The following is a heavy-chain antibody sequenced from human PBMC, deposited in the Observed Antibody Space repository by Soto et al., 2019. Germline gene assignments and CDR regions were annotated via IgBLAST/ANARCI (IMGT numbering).Heavy chain of an antibody. J-gene: IGHJ6*02. CDR3: AKDKGSHWNYFRPTYYYYGMDV. V-gene: IGHV3-30*18. CDR2: ISYDGSNK. CDR1: GFTFSSYG. D-gene: IGHD1-7*01. Sequence: GGSLRLSCAASGFTFSSYGMHWVRQAPGKGLEWVAVISYDGSNKYYADSVKGRFTISRDNSKNTLYLQMNSLRAEDTAVYYCAKDKGSHWNYFRPTYYYYGMDVWGQGTTVTVSS.